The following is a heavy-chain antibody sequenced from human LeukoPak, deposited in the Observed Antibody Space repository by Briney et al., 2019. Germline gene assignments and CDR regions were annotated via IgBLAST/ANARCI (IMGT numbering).Heavy chain of an antibody. Sequence: GGSLRLSCAASGFTFRSFAMSWVRQAPGKGLEWVSSISDSGDSTYYADSVKGRFTISRDNSKNTLFLQMNSLRGEDRAVYYCAGGRWESFDYWGQGTLVTVSS. CDR2: ISDSGDST. D-gene: IGHD1-26*01. V-gene: IGHV3-23*01. CDR3: AGGRWESFDY. CDR1: GFTFRSFA. J-gene: IGHJ4*02.